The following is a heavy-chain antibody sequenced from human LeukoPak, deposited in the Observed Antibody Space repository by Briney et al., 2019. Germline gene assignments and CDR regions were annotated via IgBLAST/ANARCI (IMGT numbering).Heavy chain of an antibody. V-gene: IGHV4-59*01. CDR1: GGSISRYY. CDR3: ARELGAEYYDFWSGISTSYYFDY. J-gene: IGHJ4*02. CDR2: IYYSGST. Sequence: SETLSLTCTVSGGSISRYYWSWIRQPPGKGLEWIGYIYYSGSTNYNPSLKSRVTISVDTSKNQFSLKLSSVTAADTAVYYCARELGAEYYDFWSGISTSYYFDYWGQGTLVTVSS. D-gene: IGHD3-3*01.